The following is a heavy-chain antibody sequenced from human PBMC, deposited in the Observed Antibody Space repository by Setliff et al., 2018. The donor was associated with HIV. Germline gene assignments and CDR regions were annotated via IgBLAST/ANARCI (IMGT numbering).Heavy chain of an antibody. J-gene: IGHJ6*03. CDR3: ARDSSEYFDFSSGDFHYMDV. Sequence: ASVKVSCKASGYSFSRFSINWVRQAPGQGLEWMGWINANSWIPTYAQGFTGRFVFSLDTTVRTAYLEISDLRADDTGVYYCARDSSEYFDFSSGDFHYMDVWGKGTTVTVSS. CDR1: GYSFSRFS. D-gene: IGHD3-3*01. CDR2: INANSWIP. V-gene: IGHV7-4-1*02.